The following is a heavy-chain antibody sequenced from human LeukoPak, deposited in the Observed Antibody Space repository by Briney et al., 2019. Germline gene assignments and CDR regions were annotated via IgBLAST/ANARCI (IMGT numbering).Heavy chain of an antibody. CDR3: ARHRRCSSSWSGYYYYMDV. CDR1: GGSISSSSYY. D-gene: IGHD6-13*01. CDR2: IYYSGST. J-gene: IGHJ6*03. Sequence: PSETLSLTCTVSGGSISSSSYYWGWIRQPPGKGLEWIGSIYYSGSTYYNPSLKSRVTISVDTSKNQFSLKLSSVTAADTAVYYCARHRRCSSSWSGYYYYMDVWGKGTTVTVSS. V-gene: IGHV4-39*01.